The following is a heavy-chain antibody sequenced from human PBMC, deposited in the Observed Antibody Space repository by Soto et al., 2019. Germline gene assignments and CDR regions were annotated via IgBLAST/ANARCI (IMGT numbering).Heavy chain of an antibody. J-gene: IGHJ2*01. Sequence: EVQLVESGGGLVKPGGSLRLSCAVSGFTFSNYNMNWVRQAPGKGLEWVSSIGRSGGYIYYADSVKGRFTISRVNGKNSLFQKMNSLSAEDTAVYYCASGEHGGTSHWYLDLWGRGTLVTVSS. CDR1: GFTFSNYN. D-gene: IGHD2-15*01. V-gene: IGHV3-21*01. CDR2: IGRSGGYI. CDR3: ASGEHGGTSHWYLDL.